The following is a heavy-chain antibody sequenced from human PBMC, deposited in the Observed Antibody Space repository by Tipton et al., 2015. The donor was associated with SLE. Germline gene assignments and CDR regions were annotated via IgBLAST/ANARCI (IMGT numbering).Heavy chain of an antibody. Sequence: RSLRLSCAASGFTVSTKYITWVRQAPGKGLEWVSGVSWNSGIIGYADSVKGRFTISRDNAKNSLYLQMNSLRTEDTALYYCAKDRYCSSTSCYGEFDYWGQGTLVTASS. CDR1: GFTVSTKY. CDR2: VSWNSGII. CDR3: AKDRYCSSTSCYGEFDY. V-gene: IGHV3-9*01. J-gene: IGHJ4*02. D-gene: IGHD2-2*01.